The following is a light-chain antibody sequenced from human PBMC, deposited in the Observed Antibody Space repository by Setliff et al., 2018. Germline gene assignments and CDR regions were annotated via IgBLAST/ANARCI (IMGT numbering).Light chain of an antibody. Sequence: SALTQPASVSWYPGQSITISCAGTSSDVGAYNYVSWYQQNPGKAPKLLIYAVNNRPSGVSDRFSGSKSGNTASLTISGLQAEDEADYYCGSYARSSAPYVFGTGTKVTVL. J-gene: IGLJ1*01. CDR2: AVN. CDR1: SSDVGAYNY. V-gene: IGLV2-14*01. CDR3: GSYARSSAPYV.